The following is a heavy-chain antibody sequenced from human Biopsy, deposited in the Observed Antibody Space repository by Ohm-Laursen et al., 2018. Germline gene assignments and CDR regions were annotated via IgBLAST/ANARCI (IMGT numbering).Heavy chain of an antibody. V-gene: IGHV1-69*06. CDR3: ARHYYDTSGYNWFDP. Sequence: SSVKVSCKASGGTFSSDIFAWVRQAPGQRPEWMGDVMPFFGTAQYAPKLQGRVSMTADKTTYTAYMELTSLTSEDTAVYFCARHYYDTSGYNWFDPWSQGTLVTVSS. CDR2: VMPFFGTA. J-gene: IGHJ5*02. CDR1: GGTFSSDI. D-gene: IGHD3-22*01.